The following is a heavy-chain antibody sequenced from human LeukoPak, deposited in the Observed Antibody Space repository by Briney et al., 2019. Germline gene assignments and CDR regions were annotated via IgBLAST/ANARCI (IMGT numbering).Heavy chain of an antibody. CDR3: ARDGQIKAFDI. Sequence: GASVKVSCKASGGTFSTYAISWVRQAPGQGLEWMGGIIPIFGTANYALKFQGRVTITADESTSTAYMELSSLRSEDTAVYYCARDGQIKAFDIWGQGTMVSVSS. J-gene: IGHJ3*02. CDR2: IIPIFGTA. V-gene: IGHV1-69*13. CDR1: GGTFSTYA.